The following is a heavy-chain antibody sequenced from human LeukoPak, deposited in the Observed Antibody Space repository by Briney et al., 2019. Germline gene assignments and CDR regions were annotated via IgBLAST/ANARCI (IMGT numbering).Heavy chain of an antibody. CDR3: ARDVVGASRNDFHGMDV. D-gene: IGHD1-26*01. V-gene: IGHV4-61*01. J-gene: IGHJ6*02. CDR2: IYYSGST. Sequence: PSETLSLTCTVSGGSVSSGSYYWNWIRQPPGKGLEWIGYIYYSGSTNYNPSLKSRVTISVDTSKNQLSLKLSSVTAADTAAYYCARDVVGASRNDFHGMDVWGQGTTVTVSS. CDR1: GGSVSSGSYY.